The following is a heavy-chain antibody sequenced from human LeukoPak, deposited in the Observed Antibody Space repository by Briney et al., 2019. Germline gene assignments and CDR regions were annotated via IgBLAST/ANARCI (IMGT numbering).Heavy chain of an antibody. CDR2: ISPGGTDT. V-gene: IGHV3-23*01. CDR1: GFXFSTYA. D-gene: IGHD3-22*01. CDR3: AKRGGYESMAAFDY. Sequence: GGSLRLSCAASGFXFSTYAISWVRQAPGKGLEWVSAISPGGTDTYYADSVKGRFTISRDNSKNTLFLQMNSLRAEDTAVYYCAKRGGYESMAAFDYWGQGTLVTVSS. J-gene: IGHJ4*02.